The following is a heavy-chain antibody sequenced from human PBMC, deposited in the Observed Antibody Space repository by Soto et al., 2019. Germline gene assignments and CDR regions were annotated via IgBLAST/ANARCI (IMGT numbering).Heavy chain of an antibody. J-gene: IGHJ6*02. Sequence: PWWSLRLSCSASVFTCSSYAMSWFRQAPGKGLEWVSAISGSGGSTYYADSVKGRFTISRDNSKNTLYLQMNSLRAEDTAVYYCAKVATTRLAYYGMDVWGQGTTVTVSS. CDR1: VFTCSSYA. CDR3: AKVATTRLAYYGMDV. CDR2: ISGSGGST. V-gene: IGHV3-23*01. D-gene: IGHD5-12*01.